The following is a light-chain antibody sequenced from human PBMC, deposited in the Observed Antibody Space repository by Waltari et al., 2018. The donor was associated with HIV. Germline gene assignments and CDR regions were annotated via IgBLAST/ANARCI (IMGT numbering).Light chain of an antibody. J-gene: IGLJ3*02. CDR1: TGSASNNHF. CDR3: LLSYSGVRV. V-gene: IGLV7-46*01. CDR2: DTE. Sequence: QVVVTQEPSLSVSPVGTVTVTCASVTGSASNNHFTHWIQLKPGQAPRTLIYDTEKRHPWTPGRFAGSLIGGRAALMLAGALPDDEADYYCLLSYSGVRVFGGGTKLTV.